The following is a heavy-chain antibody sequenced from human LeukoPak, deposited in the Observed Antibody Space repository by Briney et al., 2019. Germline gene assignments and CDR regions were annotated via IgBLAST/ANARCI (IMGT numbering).Heavy chain of an antibody. Sequence: GGSLRLSCAASGFTFDDHAMHWVRQAPGKGLEWVSGISWNSGSIGYADSVRGRFTISRDNAKNSLYLQMNSLRAEDTALYYCAKVVGYSTGWYYYWGQGTLVTVSS. V-gene: IGHV3-9*01. CDR2: ISWNSGSI. CDR3: AKVVGYSTGWYYY. J-gene: IGHJ4*02. CDR1: GFTFDDHA. D-gene: IGHD6-19*01.